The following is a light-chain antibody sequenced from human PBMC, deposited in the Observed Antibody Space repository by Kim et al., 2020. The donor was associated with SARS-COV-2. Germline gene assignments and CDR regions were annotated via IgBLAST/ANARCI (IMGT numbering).Light chain of an antibody. CDR2: DAS. V-gene: IGKV1-33*01. CDR1: QGITNY. CDR3: QQYDNLPRYT. J-gene: IGKJ2*01. Sequence: DIQMTQSPSSLSASVGDRVTITCQASQGITNYLNWYQLKPGKAPKLLIYDASTLETGVPSRFSGSGSGTDFTFTISSLQPDDIATYYCQQYDNLPRYTFGQGTKLEIK.